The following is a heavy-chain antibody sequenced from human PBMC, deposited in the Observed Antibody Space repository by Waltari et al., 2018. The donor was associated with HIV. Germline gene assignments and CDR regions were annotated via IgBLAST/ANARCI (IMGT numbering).Heavy chain of an antibody. CDR1: GYPFTGYY. D-gene: IGHD6-19*01. CDR3: ARDYRSSSGWYWFDP. Sequence: QVQLVQSGAEVTKPGAPVKVSCKASGYPFTGYYMHWVRQAPGQGLEWMGWINPNSGGTNYAQKFQGRVTMTRDTSISTAYMELSRLRSDDTAVYYCARDYRSSSGWYWFDPWGQGTLVTVSS. V-gene: IGHV1-2*02. CDR2: INPNSGGT. J-gene: IGHJ5*02.